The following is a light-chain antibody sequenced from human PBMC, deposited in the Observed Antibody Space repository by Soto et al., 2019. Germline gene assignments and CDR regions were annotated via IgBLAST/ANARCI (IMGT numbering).Light chain of an antibody. CDR3: QQYHIYPIT. J-gene: IGKJ5*01. CDR1: QSISSY. Sequence: DIQMTQSPSTLSGSVGDRVSLTSLASQSISSYLNRYQQKPGKAPKLLIYAASSLQSGVPSRFSGSGSGTDFTLTISSLQSEDFATYFCQQYHIYPITVGQGTRLEI. V-gene: IGKV1-39*01. CDR2: AAS.